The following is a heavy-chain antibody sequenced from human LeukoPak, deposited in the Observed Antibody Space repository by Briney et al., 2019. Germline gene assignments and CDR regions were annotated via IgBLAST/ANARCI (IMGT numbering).Heavy chain of an antibody. CDR1: GYNFTSYW. J-gene: IGHJ4*02. D-gene: IGHD6-13*01. Sequence: GESLKISCKGSGYNFTSYWIAWVRQMPGRGLEWMGIIYPGDSDTRYSPSFQGQVTISADKSITTAYLQWSSLKASDTAMYYCARPIAPAGTDLGYWGQGTLVTVSS. CDR3: ARPIAPAGTDLGY. CDR2: IYPGDSDT. V-gene: IGHV5-51*01.